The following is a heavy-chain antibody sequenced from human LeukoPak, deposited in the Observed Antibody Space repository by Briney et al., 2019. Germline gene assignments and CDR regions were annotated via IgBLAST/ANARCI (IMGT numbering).Heavy chain of an antibody. V-gene: IGHV3-30-3*01. CDR1: GFTFSSYA. CDR3: ARDGDSYYFDY. Sequence: PGGSLRLSCAASGFTFSSYAMHWVRQAPGKGLEWVAVISYDGSNKYYADSVKGRFTISRDNSKNTLYLQMNSLRAEDTAVYYCARDGDSYYFDYWGQETLVTVSS. CDR2: ISYDGSNK. J-gene: IGHJ4*02. D-gene: IGHD2-21*02.